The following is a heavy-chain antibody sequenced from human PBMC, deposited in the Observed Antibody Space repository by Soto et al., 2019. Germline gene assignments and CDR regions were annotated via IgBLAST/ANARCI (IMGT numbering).Heavy chain of an antibody. Sequence: PSETLSLTCTVSGGSISSYYWSWIRQPPGKGLEWIGYIYYSGSTNYNPPLKSRVTISVDTSKNQLSLKLSSVTAADTAVYYCARGENSSSWYWGGGYYYYGMDVWGQGTTVT. J-gene: IGHJ6*02. CDR1: GGSISSYY. CDR3: ARGENSSSWYWGGGYYYYGMDV. CDR2: IYYSGST. V-gene: IGHV4-59*01. D-gene: IGHD6-13*01.